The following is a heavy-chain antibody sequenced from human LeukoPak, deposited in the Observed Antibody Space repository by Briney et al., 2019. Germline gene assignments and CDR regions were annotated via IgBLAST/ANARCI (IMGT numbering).Heavy chain of an antibody. D-gene: IGHD3-10*01. CDR3: ARGYYYGSGNPPDPGY. Sequence: GGSLRLSCAASGFTFSSYSMNWVRQAPGKGLEWVSSISSSSSYIYYADSVKGRFTISRDNAKNSLYLQMNSLRAEDTALYHCARGYYYGSGNPPDPGYWGQGTLVTVSS. J-gene: IGHJ4*02. CDR2: ISSSSSYI. CDR1: GFTFSSYS. V-gene: IGHV3-21*04.